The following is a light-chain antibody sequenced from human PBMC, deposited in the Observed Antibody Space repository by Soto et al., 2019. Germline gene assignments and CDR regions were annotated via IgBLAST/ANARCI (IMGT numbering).Light chain of an antibody. CDR1: QSISSY. CDR3: QQLFDSPIT. V-gene: IGKV1-39*01. Sequence: DIQMTQYTYTLSASEGDRVTITCRASQSISSYLNWYQQKPGKAPNLLIYTTSNLESGVPSRFSGSGSGTDFTLTISCLQSEDFATYYCQQLFDSPITFGQGTRLEIK. J-gene: IGKJ5*01. CDR2: TTS.